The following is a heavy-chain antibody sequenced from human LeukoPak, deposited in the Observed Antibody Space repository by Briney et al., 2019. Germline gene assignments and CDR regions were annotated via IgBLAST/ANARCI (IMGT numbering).Heavy chain of an antibody. CDR3: ATGRDFWSGHLGFDY. D-gene: IGHD3-3*01. J-gene: IGHJ4*02. CDR2: IYYSGST. V-gene: IGHV4-39*01. Sequence: SETLPLTCTVSGGSISSSSYYWGWIRQPPGKGLEWIGSIYYSGSTYYNPSLKSRVTISVDTSKNQFSLKLSSVTAADTAVYYCATGRDFWSGHLGFDYWGQGTLVTVSS. CDR1: GGSISSSSYY.